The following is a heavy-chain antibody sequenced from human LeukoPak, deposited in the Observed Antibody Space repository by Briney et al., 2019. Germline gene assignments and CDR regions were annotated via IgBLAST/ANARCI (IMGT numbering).Heavy chain of an antibody. V-gene: IGHV3-7*01. CDR2: INQYGSEK. CDR1: GFTFSSYS. Sequence: PGGSLRLSCAASGFTFSSYSMNWVRQAPGQGLEWVANINQYGSEKYYVDSAKGRFTISRDNAKNSLYLQMNSLRAEDTAVYYCARSYGNYAGCLDYWGQGTLVIVSS. CDR3: ARSYGNYAGCLDY. J-gene: IGHJ4*02. D-gene: IGHD4-11*01.